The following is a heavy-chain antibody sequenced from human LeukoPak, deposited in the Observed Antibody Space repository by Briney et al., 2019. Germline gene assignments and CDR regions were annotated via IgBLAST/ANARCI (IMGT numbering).Heavy chain of an antibody. D-gene: IGHD3-16*01. CDR1: GGSISSYY. V-gene: IGHV4-59*08. CDR3: ARHTDDLSYFLY. J-gene: IGHJ1*01. CDR2: IYYSGRT. Sequence: SETLSLTCTVSGGSISSYYWSWIRQPPGKGLEWIGYIYYSGRTKYNPSLKSRVTISVDTSKNQCSLKLSSVTAADTAVYYCARHTDDLSYFLYLLQGTLVTVSS.